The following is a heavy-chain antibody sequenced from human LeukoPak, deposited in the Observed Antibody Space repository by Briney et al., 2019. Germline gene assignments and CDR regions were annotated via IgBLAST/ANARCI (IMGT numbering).Heavy chain of an antibody. CDR2: ISAYNGDT. CDR3: ARDDYDSSGTLDY. J-gene: IGHJ4*02. V-gene: IGHV1-18*01. CDR1: GYTFSTYG. D-gene: IGHD3-22*01. Sequence: GASVKVSCKASGYTFSTYGISWVRQAPGQGLEWMGWISAYNGDTNYAQKLQGRDTMTTDTSTRTAYMELRSLRSDDTAVYYCARDDYDSSGTLDYWGQGTLVTVSS.